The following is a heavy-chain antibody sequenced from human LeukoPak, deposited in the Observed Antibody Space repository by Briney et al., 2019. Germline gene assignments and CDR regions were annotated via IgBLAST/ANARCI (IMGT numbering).Heavy chain of an antibody. CDR1: GCWLRTARRG. D-gene: IGHD3-10*01. CDR3: ARISGRYYGSGSPHDY. Sequence: SGPTLVNRTETLTLTSTVSGCWLRTARRGVGWIRQHPGKALEWLSHIFSNEEKSYSTSLKSRLTISKATSKSQVVLTMTNLDPVDTATYYCARISGRYYGSGSPHDYWGQGTLVTVSS. J-gene: IGHJ4*02. V-gene: IGHV2-26*01. CDR2: IFSNEEK.